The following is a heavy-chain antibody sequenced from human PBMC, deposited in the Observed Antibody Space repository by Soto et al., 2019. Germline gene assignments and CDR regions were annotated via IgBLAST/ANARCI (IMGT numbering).Heavy chain of an antibody. J-gene: IGHJ4*02. CDR3: AREPLT. V-gene: IGHV4-59*11. Sequence: PSETLSLTCTVSGGSMSSSHYWTWIRQSPGKGLEWIGYIYYTGSANYNPSLQSRVTISLDTSKNQFSLSVSSVTAAATAVYYCAREPLTWGQGTLVTVSS. CDR1: GGSMSSSHY. CDR2: IYYTGSA.